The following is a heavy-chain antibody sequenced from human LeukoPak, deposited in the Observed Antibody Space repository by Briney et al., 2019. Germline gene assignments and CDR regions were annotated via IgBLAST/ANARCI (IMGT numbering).Heavy chain of an antibody. D-gene: IGHD6-19*01. Sequence: SETLSLTCTVSGGSISTYYWSWIRQPPGKGLEWIARIYTRGSTNYNPPPKTRSTTSIDTTKKNSPLKLSSVTCAYTAVYYYTGTVAGIGYFDYWGQGGLVTVSS. V-gene: IGHV4-4*07. CDR3: TGTVAGIGYFDY. CDR1: GGSISTYY. CDR2: IYTRGST. J-gene: IGHJ4*02.